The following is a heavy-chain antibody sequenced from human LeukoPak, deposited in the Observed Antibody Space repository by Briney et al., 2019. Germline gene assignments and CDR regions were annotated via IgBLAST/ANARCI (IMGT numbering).Heavy chain of an antibody. CDR3: ARSKYHLLY. CDR1: GGSISNYY. J-gene: IGHJ4*02. Sequence: TSETLSLTCTVSGGSISNYYWTWIRQPPGKGLEWIGYVYYSGSTNYYPSLKSRVTISVNTSKNQFSLKLSSVTAADTAVYYCARSKYHLLYWGQGTLVTVSS. CDR2: VYYSGST. V-gene: IGHV4-59*01. D-gene: IGHD2-2*01.